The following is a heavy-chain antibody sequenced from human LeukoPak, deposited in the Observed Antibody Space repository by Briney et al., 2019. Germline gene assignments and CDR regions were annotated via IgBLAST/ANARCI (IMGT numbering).Heavy chain of an antibody. CDR1: GGSISSYY. V-gene: IGHV4-59*01. Sequence: PSETLSLTCTVSGGSISSYYWSWIRQPPGKGLEWIGYIYYSGSTNYNPSLKSRVTISVDTSKNQFSLKLSSVTAADTAVYYCAREGGSAAGGNWFDPWGQGTLVTVSS. CDR3: AREGGSAAGGNWFDP. CDR2: IYYSGST. J-gene: IGHJ5*02. D-gene: IGHD6-13*01.